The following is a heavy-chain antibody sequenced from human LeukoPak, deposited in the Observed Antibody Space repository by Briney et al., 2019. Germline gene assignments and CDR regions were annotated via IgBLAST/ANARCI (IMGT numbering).Heavy chain of an antibody. J-gene: IGHJ4*02. V-gene: IGHV3-23*01. CDR2: ISGSGGST. CDR1: GFTFSSYA. D-gene: IGHD2-15*01. CDR3: AKDPSRSWGYCSGGSCFWFDY. Sequence: GGSLRLSCAASGFTFSSYAMSWVRQAPGKGLEWVSAISGSGGSTYYADSVKGRFTISRDNSKNTLYLQMNSLRAEDTAVYYCAKDPSRSWGYCSGGSCFWFDYWGQGTLVTVSS.